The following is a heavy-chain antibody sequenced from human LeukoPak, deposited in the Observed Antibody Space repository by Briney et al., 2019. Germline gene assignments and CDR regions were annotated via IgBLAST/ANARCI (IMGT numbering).Heavy chain of an antibody. D-gene: IGHD3-9*01. CDR3: ARQPSYYDILTGYYLPFCFDY. CDR2: IYYSGST. CDR1: GGSISSSSYY. J-gene: IGHJ4*02. Sequence: SETLSLTCTVSGGSISSSSYYWGWIRQPPGEGLEWIGSIYYSGSTYYNPSLKSRVTISVDTSKNQFSLKLSSVTAADTAVYYCARQPSYYDILTGYYLPFCFDYWGQGTLVTVSS. V-gene: IGHV4-39*01.